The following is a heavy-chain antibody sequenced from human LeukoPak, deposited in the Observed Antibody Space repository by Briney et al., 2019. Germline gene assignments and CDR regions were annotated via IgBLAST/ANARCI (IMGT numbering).Heavy chain of an antibody. J-gene: IGHJ3*02. CDR3: AKEHGGYSAMDAFDI. V-gene: IGHV3-48*02. CDR2: ISSSSSTI. CDR1: GFTFSTYS. D-gene: IGHD5-12*01. Sequence: PGGSLRLSCAASGFTFSTYSMNWVRQAPGKGLEWVSYISSSSSTIYYADSVRGRFTISRDNAKNSLYLQMNSLRDEDTAVYYCAKEHGGYSAMDAFDICGQGTMVTVSS.